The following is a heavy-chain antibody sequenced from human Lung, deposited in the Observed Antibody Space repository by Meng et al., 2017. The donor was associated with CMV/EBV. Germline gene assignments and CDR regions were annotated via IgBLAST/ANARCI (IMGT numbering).Heavy chain of an antibody. CDR2: ISAYNGNT. CDR3: ARDLTYCSGGSCYPTTIDY. Sequence: QVQLVQSGAEVKKAGAAVKVSCKASGYNFTSYGISWVRQAPGQGLEWMGWISAYNGNTNYAQKLQGRVTMTTDTSTSTAYMELRSLRSDDTAVYYCARDLTYCSGGSCYPTTIDYWGQGTLVTVSS. CDR1: GYNFTSYG. V-gene: IGHV1-18*01. J-gene: IGHJ4*02. D-gene: IGHD2-15*01.